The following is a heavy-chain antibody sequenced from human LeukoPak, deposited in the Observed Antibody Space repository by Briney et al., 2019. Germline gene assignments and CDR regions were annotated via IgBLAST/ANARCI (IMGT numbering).Heavy chain of an antibody. CDR1: GFTFSSYP. Sequence: SGGSLRLSCAASGFTFSSYPMNWVRQAPGKGLEWVSYISSSGSTIYYADSVKGRFTISRDNAKNSLYLQMNSLRAEDTAVYFCASRTYYYDSSGYYWPDYWGQGTLVTVSS. J-gene: IGHJ4*02. CDR3: ASRTYYYDSSGYYWPDY. V-gene: IGHV3-48*04. D-gene: IGHD3-22*01. CDR2: ISSSGSTI.